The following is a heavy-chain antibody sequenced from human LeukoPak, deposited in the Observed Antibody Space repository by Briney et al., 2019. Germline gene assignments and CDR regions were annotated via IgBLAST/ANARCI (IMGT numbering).Heavy chain of an antibody. CDR2: IYYSGST. V-gene: IGHV4-61*01. D-gene: IGHD3-22*01. CDR3: ARGHESTGSYYFDY. J-gene: IGHJ4*02. Sequence: SETLSLTCTVSGGSVSSGNYYWSWIRQPPGKGLDWIGYIYYSGSTNYNPSLKSRVTISVDTSKNQFSLRLSSVTAADTAVYYCARGHESTGSYYFDYWGQGILVTVSS. CDR1: GGSVSSGNYY.